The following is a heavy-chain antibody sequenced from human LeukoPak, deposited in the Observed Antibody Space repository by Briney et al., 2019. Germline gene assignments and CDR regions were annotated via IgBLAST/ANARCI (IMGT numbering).Heavy chain of an antibody. J-gene: IGHJ5*02. CDR3: VREGSGSYFSWFDP. CDR1: GYSISSGYF. Sequence: PSETLSLTCDVSGYSISSGYFWGWIRQPPGTGLEWMGSISHIGGAYYNPSLKSRVTISVDTSSNQFSLKLSSVTAADTAVYYCVREGSGSYFSWFDPWGQGTLVTVSS. CDR2: ISHIGGA. V-gene: IGHV4-38-2*02. D-gene: IGHD3-10*01.